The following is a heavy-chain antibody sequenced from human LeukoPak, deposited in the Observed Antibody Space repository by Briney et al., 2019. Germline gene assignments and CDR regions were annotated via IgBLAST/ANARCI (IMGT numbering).Heavy chain of an antibody. V-gene: IGHV4-61*08. CDR3: ARAPSSSWPYYYGMDV. Sequence: SQTLSLTCAVSGGSISSGGYYWSWIRQPPGKGLEWIGYIYYSGSTNYNPSLKSRVTISVDTSKNQFSLKLSSVTAADTAVYYCARAPSSSWPYYYGMDVWGQGTTVTVSS. CDR2: IYYSGST. D-gene: IGHD6-13*01. CDR1: GGSISSGGYY. J-gene: IGHJ6*02.